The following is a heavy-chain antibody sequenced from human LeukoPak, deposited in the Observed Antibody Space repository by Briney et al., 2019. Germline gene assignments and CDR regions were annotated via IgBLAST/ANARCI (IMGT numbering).Heavy chain of an antibody. Sequence: GGSLRLSCAASGFTFDSYGMHWVRQAPGKGLEWVSGISGSGGSTYYADSVKGRFTISRDNSKNTLYVQMNSLRAEDTAVYYCAKGRAGIDYWGQGTLVIVSS. CDR3: AKGRAGIDY. CDR1: GFTFDSYG. D-gene: IGHD6-19*01. V-gene: IGHV3-23*01. J-gene: IGHJ4*02. CDR2: ISGSGGST.